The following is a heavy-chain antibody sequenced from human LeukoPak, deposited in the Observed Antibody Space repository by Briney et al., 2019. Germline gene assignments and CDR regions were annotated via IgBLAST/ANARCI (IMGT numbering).Heavy chain of an antibody. Sequence: QPGGSLRLSCAASGSTFSSYARSWVRQAPGKGLEWVSAISGSGGSTYYADSVKGRFTISRDNSKNTLYLQMNSLRAEDTAVYYCAKDVGSSSPHFDYWGQGTLVTVSS. CDR1: GSTFSSYA. CDR3: AKDVGSSSPHFDY. CDR2: ISGSGGST. D-gene: IGHD6-6*01. V-gene: IGHV3-23*01. J-gene: IGHJ4*02.